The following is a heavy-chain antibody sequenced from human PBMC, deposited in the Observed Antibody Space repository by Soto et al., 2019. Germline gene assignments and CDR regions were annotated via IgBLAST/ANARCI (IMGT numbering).Heavy chain of an antibody. CDR3: ARHRLRDWLVFTPTASVDS. CDR1: AASMKTRGQC. J-gene: IGHJ4*02. V-gene: IGHV4-39*01. D-gene: IGHD6-19*01. CDR2: VSDSGST. Sequence: SETLSVACTFSAASMKTRGQCWGWIRQPRGKAREWIGSVSDSGSTYYNLSLKSRVTISVDKSKIQFSLTLTSVTAADTAVYFCARHRLRDWLVFTPTASVDSWGQGLLVTVSS.